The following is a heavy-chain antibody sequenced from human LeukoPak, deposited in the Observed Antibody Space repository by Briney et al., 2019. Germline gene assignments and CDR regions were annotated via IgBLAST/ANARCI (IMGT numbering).Heavy chain of an antibody. CDR1: GFTFSGYA. D-gene: IGHD3-10*01. V-gene: IGHV3-30-3*01. CDR3: ARVGYYASGPFSYFDY. Sequence: PGRSLRLSCAASGFTFSGYAMHRVRQAPGKGLEWVAVISYDGSNEYYADSVKGRFTISRDNSKNTLYLQMNSLSVEDTAVYYCARVGYYASGPFSYFDYWGQGTLVTVSS. CDR2: ISYDGSNE. J-gene: IGHJ4*02.